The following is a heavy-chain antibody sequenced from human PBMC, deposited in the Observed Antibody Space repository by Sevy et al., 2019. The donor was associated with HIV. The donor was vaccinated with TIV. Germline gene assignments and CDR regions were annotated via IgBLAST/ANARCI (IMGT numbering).Heavy chain of an antibody. CDR2: ISAYNGNT. Sequence: ASVKVSCKASGYTFTSYGISWVRQAPGQGLEWMGWISAYNGNTNYAQKLQGRVTMTTDTSTSTAYMELRSLRSDDTAVYYCARGAREDDFWSGYYSAFFDYWGQGTLVTVSS. CDR3: ARGAREDDFWSGYYSAFFDY. D-gene: IGHD3-3*01. CDR1: GYTFTSYG. J-gene: IGHJ4*02. V-gene: IGHV1-18*01.